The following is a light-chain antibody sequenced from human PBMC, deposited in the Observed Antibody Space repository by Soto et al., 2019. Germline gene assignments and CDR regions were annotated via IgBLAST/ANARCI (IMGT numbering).Light chain of an antibody. CDR2: YDD. V-gene: IGLV1-36*01. Sequence: QSVLTQPSSVSEAPGQTVTISCSGSSSNIGRSAVNWYQQVPGKAPRLLVYYDDMLPSGVSDRFSGSKSGTSASLAISGLQSDDEDDYYCAAWDGSLRGDVFGTGTKLTVL. J-gene: IGLJ1*01. CDR1: SSNIGRSA. CDR3: AAWDGSLRGDV.